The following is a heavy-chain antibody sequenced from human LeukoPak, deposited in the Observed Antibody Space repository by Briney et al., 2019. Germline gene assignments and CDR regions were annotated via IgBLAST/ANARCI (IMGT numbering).Heavy chain of an antibody. Sequence: SGGSLRLSCAASGFTFSSYAMHWVRQAPGKGLEWVAVISYDGSNKYYADSVKGRFTISRDNSKNTLYLQMNSLRAEDSAVYFCARDLVSYDSSGDGDYWGQGTLVTVSS. CDR3: ARDLVSYDSSGDGDY. J-gene: IGHJ4*02. CDR1: GFTFSSYA. V-gene: IGHV3-30-3*01. CDR2: ISYDGSNK. D-gene: IGHD3-22*01.